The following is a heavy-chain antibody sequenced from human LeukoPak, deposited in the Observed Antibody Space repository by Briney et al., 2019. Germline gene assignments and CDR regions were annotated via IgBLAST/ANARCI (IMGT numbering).Heavy chain of an antibody. CDR1: GYTCIGYY. V-gene: IGHV1-2*02. CDR3: ARPCSSTSCYRY. CDR2: INPNSGGT. D-gene: IGHD2-2*01. Sequence: ASAQNICRACGYTCIGYYMHGWRRPTRQELQWMGWINPNSGGTNYAQKFQGRVTMTRDTSISTAYMELSRLRSDDTAVYYCARPCSSTSCYRYWGQGTLVTVSS. J-gene: IGHJ4*02.